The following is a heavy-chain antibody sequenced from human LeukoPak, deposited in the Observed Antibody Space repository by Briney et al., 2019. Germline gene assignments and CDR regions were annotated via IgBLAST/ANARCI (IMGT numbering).Heavy chain of an antibody. CDR1: GFTISDYW. Sequence: GGSLRLSCAASGFTISDYWMTWVRQAPGKGLEWVANIKQDGVEKSYVDSVKGRFTISRDKANNSIFLQMNSLRVEDTAIYYCVRYGGTDWYDPWGEGTLVSVSS. CDR2: IKQDGVEK. J-gene: IGHJ5*02. V-gene: IGHV3-7*01. CDR3: VRYGGTDWYDP. D-gene: IGHD3-16*01.